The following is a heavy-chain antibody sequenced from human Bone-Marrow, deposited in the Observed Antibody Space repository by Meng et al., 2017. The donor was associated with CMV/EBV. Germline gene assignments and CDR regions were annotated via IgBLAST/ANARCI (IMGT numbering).Heavy chain of an antibody. D-gene: IGHD5-12*01. Sequence: SETLSLTCTVSGVSISSYYWSWIRQPPGKGLEWIGYIYYSGSTNYNPSLKSRVPIPVDTSKNQFCLKLSSVTAADTAVYYWARSGYSGYDWYFDYWGQGTLLTVSS. CDR3: ARSGYSGYDWYFDY. CDR2: IYYSGST. CDR1: GVSISSYY. J-gene: IGHJ4*02. V-gene: IGHV4-59*01.